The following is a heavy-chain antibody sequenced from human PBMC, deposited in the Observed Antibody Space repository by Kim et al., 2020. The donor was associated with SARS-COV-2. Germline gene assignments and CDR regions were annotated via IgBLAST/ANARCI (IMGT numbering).Heavy chain of an antibody. CDR2: IYSGGST. CDR1: GFTVSSNY. CDR3: ARGVVGAPETDYYYYYGMDV. D-gene: IGHD2-15*01. J-gene: IGHJ6*02. V-gene: IGHV3-53*01. Sequence: GGSLRLSCAASGFTVSSNYMSWVRQAPGKGLEWVSVIYSGGSTYYADSVKGRFTISRDNSKNTLYLQMNSLRAEDTAVYYCARGVVGAPETDYYYYYGMDVWGQGTTVTVSS.